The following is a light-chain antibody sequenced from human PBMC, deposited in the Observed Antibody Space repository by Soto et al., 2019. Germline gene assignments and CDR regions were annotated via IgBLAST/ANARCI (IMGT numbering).Light chain of an antibody. CDR2: GAS. CDR3: QQYNNWPLYT. V-gene: IGKV3-15*01. CDR1: QSVSSN. Sequence: EIVMTQSPATLSVSPGERATLSCRASQSVSSNLAWYQQKPGQAPRLLIYGASTRATGIPARFSGSGSGTEFPLTISSLQSEYFAVYYCQQYNNWPLYTFGQGTKLEIK. J-gene: IGKJ2*01.